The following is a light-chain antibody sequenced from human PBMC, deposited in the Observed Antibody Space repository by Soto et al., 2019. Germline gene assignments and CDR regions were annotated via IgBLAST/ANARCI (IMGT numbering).Light chain of an antibody. J-gene: IGLJ3*02. CDR2: EVS. V-gene: IGLV2-14*01. Sequence: QSVLTQPASVSGSPGQSITISCTGTSSDVGGYNYVSWYQQHPGKAPKLMIYEVSNRPPGVSNRFSGSKSGNTASLTISGLQAEDEADYYCSSYRDSSTRVFGGGTKLTVL. CDR1: SSDVGGYNY. CDR3: SSYRDSSTRV.